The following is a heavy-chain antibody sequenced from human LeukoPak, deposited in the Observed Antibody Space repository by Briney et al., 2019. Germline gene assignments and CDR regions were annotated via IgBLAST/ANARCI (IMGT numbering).Heavy chain of an antibody. CDR1: GFTLSDYY. CDR3: AREGTYSSGHFDY. V-gene: IGHV3-30-3*01. CDR2: ISYDGSNK. D-gene: IGHD6-19*01. J-gene: IGHJ4*02. Sequence: GGSLRLSCTASGFTLSDYYMSWIRQAPGKGLEWVAVISYDGSNKYYADSVKGRFTISRDNSKNTLYLQMNSLRAEDTAVYYCAREGTYSSGHFDYWGQGTLVTVSS.